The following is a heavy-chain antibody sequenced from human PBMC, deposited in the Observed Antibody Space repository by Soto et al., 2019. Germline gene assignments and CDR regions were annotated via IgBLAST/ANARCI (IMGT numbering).Heavy chain of an antibody. Sequence: QVQLQESGPGLVKPSQTLSLTCTVSGGSISSGGYYWSWIRQHPGKGLEWIGYIYYSGSTYYNPSLKSRVTMSVDMSKNQFSLKLSSVTAADTAVYYCARGGRRSPGMDVWGHGTTVTVSS. CDR1: GGSISSGGYY. V-gene: IGHV4-31*03. CDR2: IYYSGST. CDR3: ARGGRRSPGMDV. J-gene: IGHJ6*02.